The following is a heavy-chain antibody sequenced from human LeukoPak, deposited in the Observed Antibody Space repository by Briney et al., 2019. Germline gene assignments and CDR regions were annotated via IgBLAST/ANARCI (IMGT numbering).Heavy chain of an antibody. CDR1: GFSLGLYG. CDR3: AREPSSSWYLRFLEY. J-gene: IGHJ4*02. Sequence: GRSLRLSCAVSGFSLGLYGIHWVRQAAGKGLEGGAFISHDGGEINYVDSVKGRFTVSRDNSKNTIYLQMDSLRLEDTAMYYCAREPSSSWYLRFLEYWGQGTLVTVSS. D-gene: IGHD6-13*01. V-gene: IGHV3-30*03. CDR2: ISHDGGEI.